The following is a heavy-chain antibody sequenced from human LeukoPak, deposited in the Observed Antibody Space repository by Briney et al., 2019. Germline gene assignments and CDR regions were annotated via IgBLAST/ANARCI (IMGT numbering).Heavy chain of an antibody. CDR1: GFTFSSYA. Sequence: GGSLRLSCAASGFTFSSYAMHWVRQAPGKGLEWVAVISYDGSNKYYADSVKGRFTISRDNSKNTLYLQMDSLRAEDTGVYFCARTFWSCTSCFWFDPWGQGTLVTVSS. CDR3: ARTFWSCTSCFWFDP. D-gene: IGHD2-2*01. J-gene: IGHJ5*02. V-gene: IGHV3-30-3*01. CDR2: ISYDGSNK.